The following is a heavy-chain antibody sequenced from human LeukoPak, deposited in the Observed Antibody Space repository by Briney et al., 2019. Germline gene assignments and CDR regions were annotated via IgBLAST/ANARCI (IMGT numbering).Heavy chain of an antibody. CDR3: ARGGSYLSAFDI. J-gene: IGHJ3*02. V-gene: IGHV3-7*03. CDR1: GFTFSNYW. D-gene: IGHD1-26*01. CDR2: IKQDGSEK. Sequence: PGGSLRLSCAASGFTFSNYWMSWVRQAPGRGLEWVANIKQDGSEKYYLDSVRGRFTISRDNAKNSLYLQMNSLRAEDTAVYYCARGGSYLSAFDIWGQGTMVTVSS.